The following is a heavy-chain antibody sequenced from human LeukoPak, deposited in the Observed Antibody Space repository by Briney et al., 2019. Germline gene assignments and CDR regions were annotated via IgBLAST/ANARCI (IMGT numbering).Heavy chain of an antibody. D-gene: IGHD2-8*01. CDR3: ARVSVLGMVYYYDY. Sequence: GGSLRLSCAASGITFSTYWMHWVRQAPGKELVWVSRIYSDGSRPSYADSVRGRFTISRDNAKNTVYLQMNSLEVEDTAVYYCARVSVLGMVYYYDYWGQGTLVTVSS. J-gene: IGHJ4*02. CDR1: GITFSTYW. V-gene: IGHV3-74*01. CDR2: IYSDGSRP.